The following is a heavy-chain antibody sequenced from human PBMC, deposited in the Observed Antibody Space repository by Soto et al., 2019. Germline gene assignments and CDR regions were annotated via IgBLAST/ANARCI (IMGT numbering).Heavy chain of an antibody. V-gene: IGHV1-8*01. Sequence: ASVKVSCRSSGYTFTSYYINWVRQATGQGLEWMGWVNPKSGMTGSAQKFQGRVTMTRDSSISTVYMELSSLRSEDTAVYYCARVAGSPDYWGQGTLVTVSS. CDR3: ARVAGSPDY. CDR2: VNPKSGMT. D-gene: IGHD1-26*01. CDR1: GYTFTSYY. J-gene: IGHJ4*02.